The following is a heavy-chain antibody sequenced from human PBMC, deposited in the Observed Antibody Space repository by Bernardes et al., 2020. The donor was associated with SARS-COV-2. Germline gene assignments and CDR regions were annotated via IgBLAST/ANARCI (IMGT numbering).Heavy chain of an antibody. J-gene: IGHJ4*02. D-gene: IGHD4-17*01. CDR1: GFTFDDYT. CDR2: ITWDSDST. V-gene: IGHV3-43*01. CDR3: AKGLYGDFAHESAPTLDY. Sequence: GGSLRLSCAASGFTFDDYTMHWVRQAPGKGLEWVSLITWDSDSTFYADSVKGRFTISRDNSKNSLYLEMNSLRTDDTALYYCAKGLYGDFAHESAPTLDYWGQGTLVTVSS.